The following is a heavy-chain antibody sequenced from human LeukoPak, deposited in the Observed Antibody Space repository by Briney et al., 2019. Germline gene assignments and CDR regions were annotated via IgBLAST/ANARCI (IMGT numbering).Heavy chain of an antibody. J-gene: IGHJ6*03. V-gene: IGHV1-69*05. CDR2: IVPIFGTP. CDR1: GGTFSSYA. D-gene: IGHD2-2*01. CDR3: ARAPLTYCSSTSCYYYYYYMDV. Sequence: SVKVSCKASGGTFSSYAISWVRQAPGQGLEWMGGIVPIFGTPNYAQKFQGRVTMTTDTSTSTACMELRSLRSDDTAVYYCARAPLTYCSSTSCYYYYYYMDVWGKGTTATISS.